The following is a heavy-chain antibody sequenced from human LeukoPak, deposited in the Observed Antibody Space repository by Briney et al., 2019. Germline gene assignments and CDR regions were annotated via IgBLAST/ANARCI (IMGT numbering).Heavy chain of an antibody. D-gene: IGHD2-2*01. Sequence: SETLTLTCTLSSGSVTSSSFYWAWIRQPPGKGRECIGTINYSGITYYTSPLKSRVTISVDTSKNQFSLKLNSVTAADAAVYFCAKSGPAAGRPDAFDIWGQGTMVTVSS. CDR2: INYSGIT. CDR3: AKSGPAAGRPDAFDI. CDR1: SGSVTSSSFY. J-gene: IGHJ3*02. V-gene: IGHV4-39*07.